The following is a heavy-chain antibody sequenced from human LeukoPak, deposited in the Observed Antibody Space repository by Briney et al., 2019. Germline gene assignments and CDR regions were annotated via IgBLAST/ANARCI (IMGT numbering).Heavy chain of an antibody. CDR1: GYTFTSYD. CDR2: MNPNSGNT. D-gene: IGHD1-26*01. Sequence: ASVKVSCKASGYTFTSYDINWVRQATGQGLEWMGWMNPNSGNTGYAQKFQGRVTMTRNTSISTAYMELSSLRSEDTAVYYCARAPLNSGSYQDRYYYYMDVWGKGTTVTVSS. J-gene: IGHJ6*03. CDR3: ARAPLNSGSYQDRYYYYMDV. V-gene: IGHV1-8*01.